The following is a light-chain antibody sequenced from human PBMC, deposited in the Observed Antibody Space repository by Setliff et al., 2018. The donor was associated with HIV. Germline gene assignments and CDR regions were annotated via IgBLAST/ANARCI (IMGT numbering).Light chain of an antibody. CDR2: GNT. CDR1: GSNVGAGYD. Sequence: QSALTQPPSVSGAPGQRVTISCTGSGSNVGAGYDVHWFQQLPGAAPKTLIYGNTNRPSGVPDRFSGSKSGTSASLAITGLQAEDEGDYYRQSYDSSLSGYVSGTGTKVTVL. J-gene: IGLJ1*01. CDR3: QSYDSSLSGYV. V-gene: IGLV1-40*01.